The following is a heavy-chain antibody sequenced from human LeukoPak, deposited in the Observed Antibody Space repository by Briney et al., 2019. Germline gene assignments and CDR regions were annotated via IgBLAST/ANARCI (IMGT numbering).Heavy chain of an antibody. CDR2: IYTSGST. Sequence: PSETLSLTCTVSGGSISSYFWSWIRQPAGKGLEWIGRIYTSGSTNHNPSLKSRVTMSVDTSTNQFSLKLSSVTAADTAVYYCRRLDCSSTSCYAPLDYWGQGTLVTVSS. J-gene: IGHJ4*02. D-gene: IGHD2-2*01. CDR3: RRLDCSSTSCYAPLDY. V-gene: IGHV4-4*07. CDR1: GGSISSYF.